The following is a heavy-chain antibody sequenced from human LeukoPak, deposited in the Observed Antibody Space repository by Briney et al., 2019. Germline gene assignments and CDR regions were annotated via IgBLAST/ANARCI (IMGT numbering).Heavy chain of an antibody. J-gene: IGHJ4*02. CDR3: VKDKDNLWGSPYFFDN. V-gene: IGHV3-23*01. D-gene: IGHD3-16*01. Sequence: PGGSLRLSCEASEFIFSTFVMNWVRQAPGRGLEWVSGISGSGDRTYYVDSVQGRFTISRDNSNNKLYLQMNSLRVEDTAVYFCVKDKDNLWGSPYFFDNWGQGTLVTVSS. CDR2: ISGSGDRT. CDR1: EFIFSTFV.